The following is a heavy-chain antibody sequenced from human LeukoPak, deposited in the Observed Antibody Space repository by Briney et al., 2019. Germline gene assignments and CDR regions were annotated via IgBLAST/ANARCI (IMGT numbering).Heavy chain of an antibody. Sequence: GGSLRLSCAASGFTFSSYAMHWVRQAPGKGLEWVAVISYDGSNKYYADSVKGRFTISRDNSKNTLYLQMNSLRAEDTAVYYCARDRYSGYDYDYYGMDVWGQGTTVTVSS. CDR1: GFTFSSYA. J-gene: IGHJ6*02. CDR2: ISYDGSNK. CDR3: ARDRYSGYDYDYYGMDV. V-gene: IGHV3-30-3*01. D-gene: IGHD5-12*01.